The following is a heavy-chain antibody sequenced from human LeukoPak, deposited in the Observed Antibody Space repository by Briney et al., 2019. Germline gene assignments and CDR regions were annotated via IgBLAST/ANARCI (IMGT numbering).Heavy chain of an antibody. V-gene: IGHV4-59*08. Sequence: PSETLSLTCTVSGGSISTYYWSWVGQSPRKGLEGMGSVYYSRRTNYNPSLTSRGSISVDTSKKQFSLELRSVTAPDTPVYYCAVNSTNHSFDIWGQGTMVTVSS. J-gene: IGHJ3*02. D-gene: IGHD5/OR15-5a*01. CDR2: VYYSRRT. CDR1: GGSISTYY. CDR3: AVNSTNHSFDI.